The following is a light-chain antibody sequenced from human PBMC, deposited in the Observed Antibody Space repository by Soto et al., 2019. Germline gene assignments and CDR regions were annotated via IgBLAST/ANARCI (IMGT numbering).Light chain of an antibody. Sequence: AIQLTQSPSSLSASVGDRVTITCRASQGISSALAWYQQKPGKAPKLLIYDASSLETGIPARFSGSGSGTEFTLTISSLQSEDFEVYYCQQSQTFGQGTKVDIK. V-gene: IGKV1-13*02. CDR2: DAS. CDR3: QQSQT. CDR1: QGISSA. J-gene: IGKJ1*01.